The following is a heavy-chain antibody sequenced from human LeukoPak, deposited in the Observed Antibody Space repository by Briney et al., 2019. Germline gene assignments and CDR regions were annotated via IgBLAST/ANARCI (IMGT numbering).Heavy chain of an antibody. CDR2: IIPIFGTA. V-gene: IGHV1-69*13. Sequence: SVKVSCKASGGTFSSYAISWVRQAPGQGLEWMGGIIPIFGTANYAQKFQGRVTITADESTGTAYMELSSLRSEDTAVYYCARDRYSYGHSGSNWFDPWGQGTLVTVSS. J-gene: IGHJ5*02. CDR3: ARDRYSYGHSGSNWFDP. CDR1: GGTFSSYA. D-gene: IGHD5-18*01.